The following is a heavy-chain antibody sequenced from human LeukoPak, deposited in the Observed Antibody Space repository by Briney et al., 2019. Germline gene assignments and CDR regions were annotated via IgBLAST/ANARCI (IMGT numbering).Heavy chain of an antibody. V-gene: IGHV4-31*03. CDR2: IYYSGST. CDR3: ARGGYYFDY. J-gene: IGHJ4*02. CDR1: GGSIISGDYY. Sequence: SQTLSLTCTVSGGSIISGDYYWSWIRQHPGKGLEWIGYIYYSGSTHYDPSLKSRVTISVDTSKNQFSLNLNSVTAADTAVYYCARGGYYFDYWGQGTLVTVSS. D-gene: IGHD5-12*01.